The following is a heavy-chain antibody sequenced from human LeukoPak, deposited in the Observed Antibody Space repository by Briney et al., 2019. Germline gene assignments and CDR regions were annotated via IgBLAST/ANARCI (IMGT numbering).Heavy chain of an antibody. D-gene: IGHD2-21*02. CDR1: GFNFRSYG. CDR2: ISYEGSKK. V-gene: IGHV3-30*18. Sequence: QTGGSLRLSCAASGFNFRSYGMHWVRQAPGKGLEWVAVISYEGSKKYYADSVKGRFTISRDNSKYTLYLQMNSLRAEDTALYYCAKEGCGVDCYYYYGMDVWGQGTTVTVSS. CDR3: AKEGCGVDCYYYYGMDV. J-gene: IGHJ6*02.